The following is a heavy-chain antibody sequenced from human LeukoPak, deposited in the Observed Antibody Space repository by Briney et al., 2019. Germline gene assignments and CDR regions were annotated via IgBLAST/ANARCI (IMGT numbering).Heavy chain of an antibody. CDR3: ARDPGTYTGSYYGLN. CDR2: ISGDNGQT. CDR1: GYTFINYA. Sequence: GASVKVSCKASGYTFINYAITWVRQAPGQGLEWMGWISGDNGQTKYAQNFQDRVTMTTDTPTSTAYLELKSLRSDDTAVYYCARDPGTYTGSYYGLNWGQGTLVTV. V-gene: IGHV1-18*01. D-gene: IGHD1-26*01. J-gene: IGHJ4*02.